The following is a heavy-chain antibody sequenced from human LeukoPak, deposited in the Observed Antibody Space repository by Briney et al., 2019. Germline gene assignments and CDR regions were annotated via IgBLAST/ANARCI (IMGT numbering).Heavy chain of an antibody. CDR2: INSDGSST. D-gene: IGHD3/OR15-3a*01. Sequence: PGGSLRLSCAASGFAFSRYWMHWVRQAPGKGLLWVSRINSDGSSTYYADSVKGRFTTSRDNAENALHLQMNSLTAEDTAVYYCVLDLFSSFAFDIWGQGTMVTVSS. J-gene: IGHJ3*02. CDR1: GFAFSRYW. V-gene: IGHV3-74*01. CDR3: VLDLFSSFAFDI.